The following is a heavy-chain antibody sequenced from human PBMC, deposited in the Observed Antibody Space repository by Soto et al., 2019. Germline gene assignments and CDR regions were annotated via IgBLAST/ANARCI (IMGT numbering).Heavy chain of an antibody. CDR2: ISNDGGIE. V-gene: IGHV3-30-3*01. Sequence: QVQLVQSGGGVVQPGRSLRLSCAASGFTLSDFAMHWVRQAPGKGLEWVALISNDGGIEHYGDSVRGRLTISRDNSKHMLYLQMTSLRVVDTAVYYCASAVPGMDVWGQGTTVTVSS. CDR3: ASAVPGMDV. CDR1: GFTLSDFA. J-gene: IGHJ6*02.